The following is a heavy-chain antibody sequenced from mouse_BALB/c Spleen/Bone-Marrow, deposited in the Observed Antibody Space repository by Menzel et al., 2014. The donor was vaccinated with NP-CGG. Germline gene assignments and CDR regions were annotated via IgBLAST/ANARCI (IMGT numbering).Heavy chain of an antibody. Sequence: QVQLKDSGPGLVAPSQSLSITCTVSGFSLTGFGVNWVRQPPGKGLEWLGMIWADGSTDYNSALRSRLSISKANSKSQVFFKMNSPQTDDTASYYCARADGSGYAMDYWGQGTSVTVSS. J-gene: IGHJ4*01. V-gene: IGHV2-6-7*01. CDR2: IWADGST. CDR1: GFSLTGFG. CDR3: ARADGSGYAMDY. D-gene: IGHD2-3*01.